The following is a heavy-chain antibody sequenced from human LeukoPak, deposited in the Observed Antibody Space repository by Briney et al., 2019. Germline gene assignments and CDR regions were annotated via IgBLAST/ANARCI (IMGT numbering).Heavy chain of an antibody. V-gene: IGHV3-21*01. J-gene: IGHJ4*02. D-gene: IGHD5-18*01. CDR2: ISSSSYI. Sequence: PGGSLRLSCAASGFTFSSYSMNWVRQAPGKGLEWVSSISSSSYIYYADSVKGRFTISRDNAKNSLYLQMNSLRAEDTAVYYCARDAGQDTAMVILDYWGQGTLVTVSS. CDR3: ARDAGQDTAMVILDY. CDR1: GFTFSSYS.